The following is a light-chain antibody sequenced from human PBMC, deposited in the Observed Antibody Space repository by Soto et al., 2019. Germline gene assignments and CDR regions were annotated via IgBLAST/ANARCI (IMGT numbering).Light chain of an antibody. CDR1: QSLLHTDGYNY. CDR2: LGS. V-gene: IGKV2-28*01. J-gene: IGKJ1*01. Sequence: DIVVTQSPLSLPVTPGEPASISCRSSQSLLHTDGYNYLDWYLQKPGQSPQLLIYLGSNRASGVLDRFSGSGSGTDFTLKISRVEAEDVGVYYCLQALQTPPWTFGQGTKVDIK. CDR3: LQALQTPPWT.